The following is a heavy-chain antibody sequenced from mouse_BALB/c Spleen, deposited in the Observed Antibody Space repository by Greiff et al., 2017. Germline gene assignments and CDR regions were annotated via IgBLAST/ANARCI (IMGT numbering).Heavy chain of an antibody. D-gene: IGHD3-3*01. CDR1: GFTFSDYY. J-gene: IGHJ4*01. CDR2: ISDGGSYT. Sequence: EVKVVESGGGLVKPGGSLKLSCAASGFTFSDYYMYWVRQTPEKRLEWVATISDGGSYTYYPDSVKGRFTISRDNAKNNLYLQMSSLKSEDTAMYYCARGGDGYAMDYWGQGTSVTVSS. V-gene: IGHV5-4*02. CDR3: ARGGDGYAMDY.